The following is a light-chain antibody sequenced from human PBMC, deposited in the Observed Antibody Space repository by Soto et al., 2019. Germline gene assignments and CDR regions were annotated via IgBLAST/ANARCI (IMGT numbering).Light chain of an antibody. J-gene: IGKJ1*01. Sequence: EIVLTQSPGTLSLSPGERATLSCRASQSVTNNYLAWYQQKAGQAPRLLIYLASNRAAGTPDRFSGSGSGADFTLTINRLEPEDFAVYFCQQYGSSPWTVGQGTKVDIK. CDR2: LAS. V-gene: IGKV3-20*01. CDR3: QQYGSSPWT. CDR1: QSVTNNY.